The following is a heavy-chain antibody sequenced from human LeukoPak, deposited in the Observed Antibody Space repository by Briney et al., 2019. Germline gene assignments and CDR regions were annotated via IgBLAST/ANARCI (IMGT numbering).Heavy chain of an antibody. CDR2: ISSSSSYI. CDR1: GFTFSSYS. CDR3: ARDPPNSGYYSDAEYFQH. D-gene: IGHD3-22*01. V-gene: IGHV3-21*01. J-gene: IGHJ1*01. Sequence: KPGGSLRLSCAASGFTFSSYSMNWVRQTPGKGLEWVSSISSSSSYIYYADSVKGRFTISGDNAKNSLYLQMNSLRAEDTAVYYCARDPPNSGYYSDAEYFQHWGQGTLVTVSS.